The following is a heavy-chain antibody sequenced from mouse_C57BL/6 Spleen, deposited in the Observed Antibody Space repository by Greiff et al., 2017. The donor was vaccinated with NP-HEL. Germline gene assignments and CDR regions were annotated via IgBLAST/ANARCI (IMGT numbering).Heavy chain of an antibody. CDR3: AREGPYSNYENYAMDY. CDR1: GYTFTNYW. CDR2: IYPGGGYT. V-gene: IGHV1-63*01. D-gene: IGHD2-5*01. Sequence: QVQLQQSGAELVRPGTSVKMSCKASGYTFTNYWIGWAKQRPGHGLEWIGDIYPGGGYTNYNEKFKGKATLTADKSSSTAYMQFSSLTSEDSAIYYCAREGPYSNYENYAMDYWGQGTSVTVSS. J-gene: IGHJ4*01.